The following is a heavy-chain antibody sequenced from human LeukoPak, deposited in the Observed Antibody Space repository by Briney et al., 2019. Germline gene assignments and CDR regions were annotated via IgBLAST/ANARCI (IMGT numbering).Heavy chain of an antibody. CDR2: IFPGENT. CDR3: ARGTVTTSSYFDY. V-gene: IGHV4-4*07. D-gene: IGHD4-11*01. CDR1: GGSISGYY. Sequence: SETLSLTCTVSGGSISGYYWSWIRQPAGKGLEWIGRIFPGENTRYSPSLKSRVTMSADTSKNQFSLKLTSVTAADTAVYYCARGTVTTSSYFDYWGQGTLVTVSS. J-gene: IGHJ4*02.